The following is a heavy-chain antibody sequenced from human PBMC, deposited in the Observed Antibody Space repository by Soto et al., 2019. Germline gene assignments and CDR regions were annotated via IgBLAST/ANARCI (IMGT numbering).Heavy chain of an antibody. J-gene: IGHJ4*02. CDR1: GGSVTHSSYY. Sequence: PEKLRLPCTVSGGSVTHSSYYWGWIRQSTGKGLEWIGSVYYRGRSYSKSSVKSRVTISVDTSKNQFSLNLNSVTASDTAVYFGVRYRNPVLSQAFSDFWSPGSMVTVSS. CDR3: VRYRNPVLSQAFSDF. V-gene: IGHV4-39*01. D-gene: IGHD3-10*01. CDR2: VYYRGRS.